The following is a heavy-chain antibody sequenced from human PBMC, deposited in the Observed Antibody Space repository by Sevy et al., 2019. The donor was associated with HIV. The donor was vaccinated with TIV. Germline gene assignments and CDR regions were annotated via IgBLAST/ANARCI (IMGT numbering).Heavy chain of an antibody. CDR3: AKDLYSEYERSIYYYYGMDV. CDR1: GFIFDDYV. CDR2: ISWNSDSI. Sequence: GGSLRLSCEASGFIFDDYVMHWVRQAPGNGLEWVSGISWNSDSIGYADSVKGRFTISRDNAKNSLYLQMNSLRAEDTALYYCAKDLYSEYERSIYYYYGMDVWGQGTAVTVSS. D-gene: IGHD5-12*01. V-gene: IGHV3-9*01. J-gene: IGHJ6*02.